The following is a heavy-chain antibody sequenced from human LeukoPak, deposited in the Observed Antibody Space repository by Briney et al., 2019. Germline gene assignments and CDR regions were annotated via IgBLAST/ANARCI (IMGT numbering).Heavy chain of an antibody. CDR2: IYSGGST. J-gene: IGHJ4*02. D-gene: IGHD3-10*01. CDR1: GFTVSSNY. V-gene: IGHV3-66*01. Sequence: PGVSLRLSCAASGFTVSSNYMSWVRQAPGKGLEWVSVIYSGGSTYYADSVKGRFTISRDNSKNTLYLQMNSLRAEDTAVYYCARAGDYYGSGSYYPLDYWGQGTLVTVSS. CDR3: ARAGDYYGSGSYYPLDY.